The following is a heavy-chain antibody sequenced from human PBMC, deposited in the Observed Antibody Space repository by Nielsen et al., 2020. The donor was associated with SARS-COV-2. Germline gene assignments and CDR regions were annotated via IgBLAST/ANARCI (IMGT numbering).Heavy chain of an antibody. CDR1: GFTFSSYD. CDR2: IGTAGDT. J-gene: IGHJ3*02. Sequence: GGSLRLSCAASGFTFSSYDMHWARQATGKGLEWVSAIGTAGDTYYPGSVKGRFTISRENAKNSLYLRMNSLRAGDTAVYYCARGAAPGIPGTTSAGDAFDIWGQGTMVTVSS. D-gene: IGHD1-7*01. V-gene: IGHV3-13*01. CDR3: ARGAAPGIPGTTSAGDAFDI.